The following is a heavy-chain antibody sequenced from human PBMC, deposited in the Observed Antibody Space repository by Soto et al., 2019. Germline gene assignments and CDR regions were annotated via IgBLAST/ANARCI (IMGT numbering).Heavy chain of an antibody. J-gene: IGHJ5*02. D-gene: IGHD3-3*01. CDR1: GLTFSSYW. CDR3: ARSITTLGVVTISDDNWFEP. CDR2: IKPDGSEK. V-gene: IGHV3-7*03. Sequence: EGQLVESGGGLVQPGGSLRLSCEASGLTFSSYWMTWVRQAPGKGLEWVADIKPDGSEKYYVDSVEGRFTISRDNAKNSIYLEMNRLRIEDTAVYYCARSITTLGVVTISDDNWFEPWGQGTPVTVSS.